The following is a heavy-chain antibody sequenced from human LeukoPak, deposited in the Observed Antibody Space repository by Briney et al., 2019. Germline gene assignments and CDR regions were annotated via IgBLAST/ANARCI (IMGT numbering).Heavy chain of an antibody. Sequence: PSETLSLTCAVYGGSFSGYYWSWIRQPPGKGLEWIGEINHSGSTNYNPSLKSRVTISVDTSKNQFSLKLSSVTAADTAVYYCAREGIVATIVGYYYYMDVWGKGTTVTVSS. J-gene: IGHJ6*03. CDR1: GGSFSGYY. V-gene: IGHV4-34*01. D-gene: IGHD5-12*01. CDR3: AREGIVATIVGYYYYMDV. CDR2: INHSGST.